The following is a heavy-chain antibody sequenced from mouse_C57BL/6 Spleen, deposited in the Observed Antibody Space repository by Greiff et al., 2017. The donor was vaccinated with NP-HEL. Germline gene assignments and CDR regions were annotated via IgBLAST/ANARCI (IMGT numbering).Heavy chain of an antibody. D-gene: IGHD2-3*01. Sequence: VQGVESGAELVKPGASVKLSCKASGYTFTSYWMHWVKQRPGQGLEWIGMIHPNSGSTNYNEKFKSKATLTVDKSSSTAYMQLSSLTSEDSAVYYCARYPDGYYVYYYAMDYWGQGTSVTVSS. CDR2: IHPNSGST. V-gene: IGHV1-64*01. CDR3: ARYPDGYYVYYYAMDY. J-gene: IGHJ4*01. CDR1: GYTFTSYW.